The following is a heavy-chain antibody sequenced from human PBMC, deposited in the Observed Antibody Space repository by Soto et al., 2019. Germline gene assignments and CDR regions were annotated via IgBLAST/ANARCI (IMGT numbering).Heavy chain of an antibody. CDR1: GYTFTSYA. D-gene: IGHD3-22*01. V-gene: IGHV1-3*01. CDR2: INAGNGNT. J-gene: IGHJ3*02. Sequence: ASVKVSCKASGYTFTSYAMHWVRQAPGQRLEWMGWINAGNGNTKYSQKFQGRVTITRDTSASTAYMELSSLRSEDTAVYYCARAPHAHYDSSGYYYGAFDIWGQGTMVTVSS. CDR3: ARAPHAHYDSSGYYYGAFDI.